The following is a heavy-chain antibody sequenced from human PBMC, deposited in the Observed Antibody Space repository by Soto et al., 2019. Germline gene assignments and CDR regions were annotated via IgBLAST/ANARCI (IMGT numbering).Heavy chain of an antibody. D-gene: IGHD3-22*01. CDR1: GYSFTSYW. CDR2: IYPGDSDT. V-gene: IGHV5-51*01. Sequence: PGESLKISCKGSGYSFTSYWIGWVRQMPGKGLEWMGIIYPGDSDTRYSPSFQGQVTISADKSISTAYLQWSSLKASDTAMYYCARGGLYDYDSSGYYSVSPLFDYWGQGTLVTVSS. J-gene: IGHJ4*02. CDR3: ARGGLYDYDSSGYYSVSPLFDY.